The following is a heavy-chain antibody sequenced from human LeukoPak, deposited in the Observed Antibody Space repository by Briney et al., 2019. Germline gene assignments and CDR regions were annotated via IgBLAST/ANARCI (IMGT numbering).Heavy chain of an antibody. CDR1: GFTFSSYG. CDR2: IWYDGSNK. V-gene: IGHV3-33*01. Sequence: GGSLRHSCAASGFTFSSYGMHWVRQAPGKGLEWVAVIWYDGSNKYYADSVKGRFTISTDNSKNTLYLQMNSLRAEDTAVYYCARDGVVRGVIGDYFDYWGQGTLVTVSS. CDR3: ARDGVVRGVIGDYFDY. D-gene: IGHD3-10*01. J-gene: IGHJ4*02.